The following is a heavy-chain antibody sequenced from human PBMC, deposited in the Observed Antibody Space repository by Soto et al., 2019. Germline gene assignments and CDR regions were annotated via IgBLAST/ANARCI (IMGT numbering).Heavy chain of an antibody. Sequence: PWGSLRLSCTASGFNGSSDYMNWCRQAPGKGLEWVSVLSTGGFTYYADSVKGRFTISRDNSKNTLYLQMNSLRVEDTAVYYCVRDSETSSSWSLDYWGQGTLVTVSS. CDR3: VRDSETSSSWSLDY. CDR1: GFNGSSDY. V-gene: IGHV3-53*01. CDR2: LSTGGFT. J-gene: IGHJ4*02. D-gene: IGHD6-13*01.